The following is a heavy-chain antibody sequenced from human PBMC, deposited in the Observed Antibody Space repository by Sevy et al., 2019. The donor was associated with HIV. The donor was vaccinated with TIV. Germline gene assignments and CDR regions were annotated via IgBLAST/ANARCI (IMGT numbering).Heavy chain of an antibody. J-gene: IGHJ4*02. Sequence: GGSLRLSCAASGFTFSSYWMTWVRQAPGKGLEWVANIKQDMSEKYYADPVKGRFTISRDNAMNSLYLQMESLRAEDTAVYYCARAQQVTMLVVIGGLYFDFWGQGTLVTVSS. CDR1: GFTFSSYW. CDR2: IKQDMSEK. V-gene: IGHV3-7*01. CDR3: ARAQQVTMLVVIGGLYFDF. D-gene: IGHD3-22*01.